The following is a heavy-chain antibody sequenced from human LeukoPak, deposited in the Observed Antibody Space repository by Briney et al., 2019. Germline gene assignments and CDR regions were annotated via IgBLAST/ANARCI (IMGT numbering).Heavy chain of an antibody. CDR3: ARVPDATYDFWSTPDY. CDR2: IYTSGST. V-gene: IGHV4-4*07. D-gene: IGHD3-3*01. CDR1: GGSISSYY. J-gene: IGHJ4*02. Sequence: SETLSHTCTVSGGSISSYYWSWIRQPAGKGLEWIGRIYTSGSTNYNPSLKSRVTMSVDTSKNQFSLKLSSVTAADTAVYYCARVPDATYDFWSTPDYWGQGTLVTVSS.